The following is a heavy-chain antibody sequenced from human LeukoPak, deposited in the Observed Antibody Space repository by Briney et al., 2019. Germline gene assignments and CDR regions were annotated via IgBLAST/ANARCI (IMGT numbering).Heavy chain of an antibody. CDR3: AGGLLRELKGFDP. J-gene: IGHJ5*02. CDR1: GYTFSASY. CDR2: INPDGGGT. Sequence: ASVKVSCKASGYTFSASYIHWVRQAPGQGLEWMAWINPDGGGTTYAQNFEGRVTVTRDTSISTVYMDLNSLKSDDTAVYYCAGGLLRELKGFDPWGQGTLVTVSS. D-gene: IGHD1-7*01. V-gene: IGHV1-2*02.